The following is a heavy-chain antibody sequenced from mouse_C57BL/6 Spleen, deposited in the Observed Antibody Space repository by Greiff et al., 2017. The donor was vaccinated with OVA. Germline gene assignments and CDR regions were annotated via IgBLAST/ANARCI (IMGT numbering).Heavy chain of an antibody. CDR2: ISSGGSYT. D-gene: IGHD1-1*01. J-gene: IGHJ2*01. CDR1: GFTFSSYG. V-gene: IGHV5-6*01. CDR3: ARHENPYGSSYSGDY. Sequence: EVQRVESGGDLVKPGGSLKLSCAASGFTFSSYGMSWVRQPPDKRLEWVATISSGGSYTYYPDSVKGRFTISRDNAKNTLYLQMSSLKSEDTAMYYCARHENPYGSSYSGDYWGQGTTLTVSS.